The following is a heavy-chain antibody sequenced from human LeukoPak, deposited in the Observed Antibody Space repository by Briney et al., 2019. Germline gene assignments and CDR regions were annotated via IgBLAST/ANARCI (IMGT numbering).Heavy chain of an antibody. Sequence: SETLPLTCAVYGGSFSGYYWSWIRRPPGKGLEWIGEINHSGSTNYNPSLKSRVTISVDTSKNQFSLKLSSVTAADTAVYYCASLRTVPGIAAAGTYWGQGTLVTVSS. CDR2: INHSGST. CDR3: ASLRTVPGIAAAGTY. J-gene: IGHJ4*02. CDR1: GGSFSGYY. V-gene: IGHV4-34*01. D-gene: IGHD6-13*01.